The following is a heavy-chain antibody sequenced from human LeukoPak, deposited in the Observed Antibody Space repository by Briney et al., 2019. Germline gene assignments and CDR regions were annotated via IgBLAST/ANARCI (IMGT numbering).Heavy chain of an antibody. J-gene: IGHJ6*03. CDR1: GGTFSSYA. D-gene: IGHD2-2*01. CDR3: ASIVVVPAENYYMDV. V-gene: IGHV1-69*13. CDR2: IIPIFGTA. Sequence: ASVKVSCTASGGTFSSYAISWVRQAPGQGLEWMGGIIPIFGTANYAQKFQGRVTITADDSTSTAYMELSSLRSEDTAVYYCASIVVVPAENYYMDVWGKGTTVTVSS.